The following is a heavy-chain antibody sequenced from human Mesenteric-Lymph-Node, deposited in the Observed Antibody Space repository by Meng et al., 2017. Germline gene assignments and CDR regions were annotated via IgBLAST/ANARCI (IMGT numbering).Heavy chain of an antibody. Sequence: GESLKISCAASGFTFSRSWMTWVRQAPGKGLEWVANIKEDGSEKYYVDSVWGRFTISRDNAKNSLYLQMDSLRVEDTAVYYCASFQYTMEDYWGLGTLVTVSS. J-gene: IGHJ4*02. D-gene: IGHD2-2*02. CDR2: IKEDGSEK. CDR1: GFTFSRSW. CDR3: ASFQYTMEDY. V-gene: IGHV3-7*01.